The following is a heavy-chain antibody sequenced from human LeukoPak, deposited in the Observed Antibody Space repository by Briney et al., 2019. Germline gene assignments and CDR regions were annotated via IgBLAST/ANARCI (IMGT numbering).Heavy chain of an antibody. D-gene: IGHD2-2*01. CDR3: ARANFLYCSSTTCLFDY. CDR2: INPNDGDT. CDR1: GYTFTGYY. Sequence: ASVKVSCKASGYTFTGYYMHWVRQAPGQGFEWMGWINPNDGDTNYAQKFQGRVTMTRDTSISTAHMEVSRLRSDGTAVYYCARANFLYCSSTTCLFDYWGQGTLVTVSS. V-gene: IGHV1-2*02. J-gene: IGHJ4*02.